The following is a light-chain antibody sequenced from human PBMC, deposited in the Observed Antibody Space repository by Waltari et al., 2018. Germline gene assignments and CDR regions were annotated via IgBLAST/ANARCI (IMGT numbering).Light chain of an antibody. V-gene: IGKV1-39*01. CDR1: EDLHKY. CDR3: QQSYSRPLFT. CDR2: ATS. Sequence: DIQMTQSPSSLSASVGDRVTITCRASEDLHKYLNWYQQKPGKAPRLLISATSTLRSGVPSRFSGSSSGTDFSLSIDTLQPEDFATYFCQQSYSRPLFTFGPGTKVYL. J-gene: IGKJ3*01.